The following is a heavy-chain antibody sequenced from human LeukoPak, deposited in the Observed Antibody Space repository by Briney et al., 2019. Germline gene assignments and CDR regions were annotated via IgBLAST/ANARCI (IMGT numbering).Heavy chain of an antibody. D-gene: IGHD4-23*01. V-gene: IGHV4-4*07. CDR3: TRDRGDYGGPDY. CDR1: GGSMSSYF. Sequence: SETLSLTCTVSGGSMSSYFWSWIRQPAGKGLEWIGRIYSSGSTNYNPSLKSRVTMSIDTSKNQFSLRLSSVTAADTAVYYCTRDRGDYGGPDYWGQGTMVTVSS. J-gene: IGHJ4*02. CDR2: IYSSGST.